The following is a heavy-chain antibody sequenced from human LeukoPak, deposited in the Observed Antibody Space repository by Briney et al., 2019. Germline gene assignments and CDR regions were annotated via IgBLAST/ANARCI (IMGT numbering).Heavy chain of an antibody. V-gene: IGHV1-69*01. Sequence: SVKVSCKASGGTFSSYAISWVRQAPGQGLEWMGGIIPIFGTANYAQKFQGRVTITADESTSTAYMELSSLRSEDTAVYYCAREGDPYDFWSGITPLWGQGTLVTVSS. CDR2: IIPIFGTA. D-gene: IGHD3-3*01. CDR1: GGTFSSYA. J-gene: IGHJ4*02. CDR3: AREGDPYDFWSGITPL.